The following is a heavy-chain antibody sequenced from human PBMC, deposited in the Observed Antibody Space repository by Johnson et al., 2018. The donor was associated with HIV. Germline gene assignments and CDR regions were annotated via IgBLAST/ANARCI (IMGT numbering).Heavy chain of an antibody. CDR3: AKAPGTY. CDR2: IRYDGSNK. CDR1: GLTFSNYG. V-gene: IGHV3-30*02. Sequence: QMLLVESGGGVVQPGGSLRLSCAASGLTFSNYGSHWVRQAPGKGLEWVAFIRYDGSNKYYADSVKGRFTISRDNSKNSLYLQMNSLRAEDTALYYCAKAPGTYWGQGTMVTVSS. J-gene: IGHJ3*01.